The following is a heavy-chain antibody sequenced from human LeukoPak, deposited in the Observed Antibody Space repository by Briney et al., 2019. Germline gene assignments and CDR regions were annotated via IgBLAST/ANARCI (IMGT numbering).Heavy chain of an antibody. V-gene: IGHV3-23*01. D-gene: IGHD6-19*01. CDR1: GFTFSSYA. Sequence: GGSLRLSCAASGFTFSSYAMSWVRQAPGKGLEWVSAISGSGGSTYYADSVKGRFTISRDNSKNTLYLQMNSLRAEDTAVYYCAKDGSVAVATTDFDYWGRGTLVTVSS. CDR2: ISGSGGST. CDR3: AKDGSVAVATTDFDY. J-gene: IGHJ4*02.